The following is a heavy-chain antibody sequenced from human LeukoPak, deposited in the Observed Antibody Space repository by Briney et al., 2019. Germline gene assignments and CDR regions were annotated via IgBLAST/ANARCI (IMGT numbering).Heavy chain of an antibody. D-gene: IGHD6-19*01. CDR3: ALSGGGYSSGWYGNY. V-gene: IGHV4-34*01. CDR2: INHSGST. Sequence: PSETLSLTCAVYGGSFSGYYWSWIRQPPGKGLEWIGEINHSGSTNYNPSLKSRVTISVDTSKNQFSLKLSSVTAAATAVYYCALSGGGYSSGWYGNYWGQGTLVTVSS. CDR1: GGSFSGYY. J-gene: IGHJ4*02.